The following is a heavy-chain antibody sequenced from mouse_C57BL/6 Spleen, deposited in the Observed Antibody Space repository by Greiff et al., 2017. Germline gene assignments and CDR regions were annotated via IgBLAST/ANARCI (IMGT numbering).Heavy chain of an antibody. Sequence: EVQVVESGGGLVKPGGSLKLSCAASGFTFSDYGMHWVRQAPEKGLEWVAYISSGSSTIYYADTVKGRFTISRDNAKNTLFLQMTSLRSEDTAMYYCARNYYGSRGDAMDYWGQGTSVTVSS. V-gene: IGHV5-17*01. CDR3: ARNYYGSRGDAMDY. J-gene: IGHJ4*01. CDR1: GFTFSDYG. CDR2: ISSGSSTI. D-gene: IGHD1-1*01.